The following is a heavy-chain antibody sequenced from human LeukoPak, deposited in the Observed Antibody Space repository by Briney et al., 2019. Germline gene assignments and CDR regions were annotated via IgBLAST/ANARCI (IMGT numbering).Heavy chain of an antibody. V-gene: IGHV4-34*01. D-gene: IGHD3-22*01. CDR2: TNHSGST. CDR3: ARGYLVGYYDSSGYYYYFDY. CDR1: GGSFSGYY. J-gene: IGHJ4*02. Sequence: SETLSLTCAVYGGSFSGYYWSWIRQPPGKGLEWIGETNHSGSTNYNPSLKSRVTISVDTSKNPFSLKLSSVTAADTAVYYCARGYLVGYYDSSGYYYYFDYWGQGTLVTVSS.